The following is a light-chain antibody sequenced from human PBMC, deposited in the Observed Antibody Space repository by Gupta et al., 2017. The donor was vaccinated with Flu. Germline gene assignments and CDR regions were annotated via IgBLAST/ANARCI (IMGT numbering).Light chain of an antibody. CDR3: QQENSYPWT. J-gene: IGKJ1*01. CDR2: KAS. Sequence: DIQMTQSPSTLSASVGDRVTITCRASQSISSWLAWYQQKPGKAPKLLIYKASRVESGVPSRFSGSGSGTEFTLTISSRQPDDFATYYCQQENSYPWTFGQGTKVEIK. V-gene: IGKV1-5*03. CDR1: QSISSW.